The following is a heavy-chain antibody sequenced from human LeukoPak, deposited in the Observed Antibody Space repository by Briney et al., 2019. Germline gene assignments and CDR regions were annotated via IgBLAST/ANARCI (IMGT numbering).Heavy chain of an antibody. V-gene: IGHV3-21*01. CDR1: GFTFSSYS. CDR2: ISSSSIYI. J-gene: IGHJ3*02. Sequence: PGGSLRLSCAASGFTFSSYSMNWVRQAPGKGLEWVSSISSSSIYIYYADSVKGRFTISRDNAKNSLYLQMNSLRAEDTAVYYCARVWRGAFDIWGQGTMVILSS. D-gene: IGHD3-10*01. CDR3: ARVWRGAFDI.